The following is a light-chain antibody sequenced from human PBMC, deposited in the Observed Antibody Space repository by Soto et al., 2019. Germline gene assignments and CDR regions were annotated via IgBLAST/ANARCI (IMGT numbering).Light chain of an antibody. J-gene: IGKJ2*01. V-gene: IGKV3-15*01. CDR3: QQYNNWPLYT. Sequence: EILMTQSPATLSVSPGERATLSCRASQSVGTNLAWYQQKPGRAPRLLIHGASTRATGIPARFSGSGSETDFTLTISSLQSEDFAIYYCQQYNNWPLYTFGQGTKLDIK. CDR2: GAS. CDR1: QSVGTN.